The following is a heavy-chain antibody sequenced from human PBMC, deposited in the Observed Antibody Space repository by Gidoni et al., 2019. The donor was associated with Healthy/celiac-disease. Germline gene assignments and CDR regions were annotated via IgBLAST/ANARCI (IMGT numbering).Heavy chain of an antibody. D-gene: IGHD4-17*01. CDR2: ISGSGGST. CDR3: AKGPHDYGDYPEYFQH. Sequence: EVQLLESGGGLVQPGGSLILSCAPPGFPFSSYAMSWVRQAPGKGLEWVSAISGSGGSTYYADSVKGRFTISRDNSKNTLYLQMNSLRAEDTAVYYCAKGPHDYGDYPEYFQHWGQGTLVTVSS. CDR1: GFPFSSYA. J-gene: IGHJ1*01. V-gene: IGHV3-23*01.